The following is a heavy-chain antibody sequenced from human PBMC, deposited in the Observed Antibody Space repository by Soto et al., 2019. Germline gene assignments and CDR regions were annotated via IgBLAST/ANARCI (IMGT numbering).Heavy chain of an antibody. D-gene: IGHD4-17*01. J-gene: IGHJ5*02. V-gene: IGHV4-30-2*01. Sequence: QLQLQESGSGLVKPSQTLSLTCAVSGDSISSGAYSWSWIRQPPGKGLEWVGYTHHRGSSYYNPSLKSRVTIPLDRSKNQFSLTLTSVTAADTAVYYCARGRVTTSWFDPWGQGTLVTVSS. CDR3: ARGRVTTSWFDP. CDR2: THHRGSS. CDR1: GDSISSGAYS.